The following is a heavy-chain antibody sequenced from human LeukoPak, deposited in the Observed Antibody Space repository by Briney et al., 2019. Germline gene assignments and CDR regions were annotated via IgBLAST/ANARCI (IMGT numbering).Heavy chain of an antibody. Sequence: SGTLSLTCSVSGGSITTSDKHWAWIRQPPGKGLEWIGSMFYGGRTFYSPSLKSRVAISVDTSKNQYSLRLNSVTAADTAVYYCARQGHYYDSSGYYVFDYWGQGTLVTVSS. CDR3: ARQGHYYDSSGYYVFDY. CDR2: MFYGGRT. J-gene: IGHJ4*02. D-gene: IGHD3-22*01. CDR1: GGSITTSDKH. V-gene: IGHV4-39*01.